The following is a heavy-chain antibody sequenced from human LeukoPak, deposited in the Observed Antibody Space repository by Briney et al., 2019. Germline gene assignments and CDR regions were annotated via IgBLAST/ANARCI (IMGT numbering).Heavy chain of an antibody. CDR2: INSDGSAT. CDR1: GFTLGSYW. D-gene: IGHD3-10*01. J-gene: IGHJ4*02. Sequence: GGSLRLSCAASGFTLGSYWMHWVRQVPGKGLVWVSRINSDGSATTYADSVKGRFTISRDNAKNTLYLRMNSLRAEDTAVYYCARGSRFTDYWGQGTLVTVSS. V-gene: IGHV3-74*01. CDR3: ARGSRFTDY.